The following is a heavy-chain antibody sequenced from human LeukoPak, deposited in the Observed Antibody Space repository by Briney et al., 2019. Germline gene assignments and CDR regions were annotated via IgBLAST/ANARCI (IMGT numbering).Heavy chain of an antibody. J-gene: IGHJ5*02. Sequence: SETLSLTCTVSGGSISSYYWSWIRQPPGKGLEWIGYSYYSGSTNYNPSLKSRVTISVDTSKNQFSLKLSSVTAADTAVYYCARQAVAGTDLWGQGTLVTVSS. CDR2: SYYSGST. CDR3: ARQAVAGTDL. D-gene: IGHD6-19*01. V-gene: IGHV4-59*01. CDR1: GGSISSYY.